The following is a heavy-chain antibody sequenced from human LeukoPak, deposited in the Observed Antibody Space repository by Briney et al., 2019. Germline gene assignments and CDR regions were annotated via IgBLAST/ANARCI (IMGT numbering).Heavy chain of an antibody. J-gene: IGHJ4*02. CDR2: IYYSGSP. V-gene: IGHV4-59*01. Sequence: PSETLSLTCTVSGGSICSYYWSWIREPPGKGVEWIGYIYYSGSPNYNPSLKSRVTISVDTSKNQFSLKLSSVTAADTAVYYCARCDSVTALDYWGQGTLVTVSS. D-gene: IGHD5-18*01. CDR3: ARCDSVTALDY. CDR1: GGSICSYY.